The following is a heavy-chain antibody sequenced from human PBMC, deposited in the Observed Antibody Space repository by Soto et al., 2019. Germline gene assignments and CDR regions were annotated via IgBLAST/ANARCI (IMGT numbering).Heavy chain of an antibody. J-gene: IGHJ4*02. CDR3: ARETDSSGYQGIDY. CDR2: IYYSGST. V-gene: IGHV4-59*01. Sequence: SETLSLTCTVSGGSISSYYWSWIRQPPGKGLEWIGYIYYSGSTNYNPSLKSRVTISVDTSKNQFSLKLSSVTAADTAVYYCARETDSSGYQGIDYWGQGTLVTVSS. CDR1: GGSISSYY. D-gene: IGHD3-22*01.